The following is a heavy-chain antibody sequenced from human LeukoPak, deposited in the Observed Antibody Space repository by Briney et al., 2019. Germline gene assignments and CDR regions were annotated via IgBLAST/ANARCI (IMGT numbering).Heavy chain of an antibody. Sequence: SETLSLTCTVSGGSISSYYWSWIRQPPGKGLEWIGYIYYSGSTNYNPSLKSRVTISVDTSKNQFSLKLSSVTAADTAVYYCARAPGAALDWGQGTLVTVSS. CDR2: IYYSGST. CDR3: ARAPGAALD. CDR1: GGSISSYY. J-gene: IGHJ4*02. V-gene: IGHV4-59*12. D-gene: IGHD2-15*01.